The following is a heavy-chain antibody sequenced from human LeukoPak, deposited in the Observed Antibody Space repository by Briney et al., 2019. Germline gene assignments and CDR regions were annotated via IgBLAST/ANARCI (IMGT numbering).Heavy chain of an antibody. Sequence: PGGSLRLSCAASGFTFSDYYMSWIRQAPGKGLEWVSYISNTGSTIYYADSVKGRFTISRDNSKNTLYLQMNSLRAEDTAVYYCAKSNGYCSGGSCFDNWFDPWGQGTLVTVSS. D-gene: IGHD2-15*01. CDR1: GFTFSDYY. V-gene: IGHV3-11*01. CDR2: ISNTGSTI. CDR3: AKSNGYCSGGSCFDNWFDP. J-gene: IGHJ5*02.